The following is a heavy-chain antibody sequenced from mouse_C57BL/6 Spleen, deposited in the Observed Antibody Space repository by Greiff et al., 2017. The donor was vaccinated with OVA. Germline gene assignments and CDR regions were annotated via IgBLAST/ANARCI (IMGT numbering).Heavy chain of an antibody. J-gene: IGHJ1*03. V-gene: IGHV5-16*01. Sequence: EVKLMESEGGLVQPGSSMKLSCTASGFTFSDYYMAWVRQVPEKGLEWVANINYDGSSTYYLDSLKSRFIISRDNAKNILYLQMSSLKSEDTATYYCARTDLWYFDVWGTGTTVTVSS. CDR2: INYDGSST. CDR3: ARTDLWYFDV. CDR1: GFTFSDYY.